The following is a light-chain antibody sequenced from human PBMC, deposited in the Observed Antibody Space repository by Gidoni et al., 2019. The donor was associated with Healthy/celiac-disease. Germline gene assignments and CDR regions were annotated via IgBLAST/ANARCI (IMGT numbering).Light chain of an antibody. CDR3: QQYNSYPCS. J-gene: IGKJ2*04. CDR1: QSISSW. Sequence: DIPMTQSPSTLSASVGDRVTITCRASQSISSWLAWYQQKPGKAPKLLIYKASSLESGVPSRFSGSGSGTEFTLTISSLQLDDFATYYCQQYNSYPCSFGQGTKLEIK. V-gene: IGKV1-5*03. CDR2: KAS.